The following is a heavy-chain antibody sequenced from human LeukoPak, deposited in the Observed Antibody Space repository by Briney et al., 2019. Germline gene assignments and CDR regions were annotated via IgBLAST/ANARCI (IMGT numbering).Heavy chain of an antibody. J-gene: IGHJ3*02. V-gene: IGHV4-59*01. Sequence: SETLSLTCTVSGGSISSYYWSWIRQPPGKGLDWIGYISHSGSVNYNPSLKSRVTISEDTSKKQFSLKLSSLTAADTAVYYCARDLGGINWDAFDIWGQGTMVTVSS. CDR3: ARDLGGINWDAFDI. CDR1: GGSISSYY. D-gene: IGHD1-20*01. CDR2: ISHSGSV.